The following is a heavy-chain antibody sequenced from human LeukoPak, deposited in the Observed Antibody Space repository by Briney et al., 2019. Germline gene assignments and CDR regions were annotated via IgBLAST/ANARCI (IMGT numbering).Heavy chain of an antibody. CDR2: ISSSSSTI. V-gene: IGHV3-48*01. J-gene: IGHJ4*02. Sequence: GGSLRLSCAASGFTFSSYSMNWVRQAPGKGLEWVSYISSSSSTIYYADSVKGRFTISRDNAKNSLYLQMNSLRAEDTAVYYCASDSQMYYYDSSGYYYYWGQGTLVTVSS. CDR1: GFTFSSYS. D-gene: IGHD3-22*01. CDR3: ASDSQMYYYDSSGYYYY.